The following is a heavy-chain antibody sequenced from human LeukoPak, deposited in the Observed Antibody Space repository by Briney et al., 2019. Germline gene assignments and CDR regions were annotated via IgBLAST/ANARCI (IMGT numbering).Heavy chain of an antibody. CDR2: ISAYSGNT. J-gene: IGHJ3*02. V-gene: IGHV1-18*01. CDR1: GYTFTSYG. D-gene: IGHD3-9*01. Sequence: ASVKVSCKASGYTFTSYGISWVRQAPGQGLEWMAWISAYSGNTNYVQKLQGRVTMTTDTSTSTAYMELRSLRSDDTAVYYCARGYYDILTGYHPDAFDIWGQGTMVTVPS. CDR3: ARGYYDILTGYHPDAFDI.